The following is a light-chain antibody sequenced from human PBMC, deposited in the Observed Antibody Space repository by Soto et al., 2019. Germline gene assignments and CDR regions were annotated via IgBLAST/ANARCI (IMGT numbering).Light chain of an antibody. CDR3: QQFHSFPIT. Sequence: DIQMTQSPSTLSASAGDRVTITCRASQSITIWLAWYQQKPGKAPKLLISDASTLESGVPSRFSGSGSGTEFTLTISSLQPDDFATYYCQQFHSFPITFGQGTRLEIK. J-gene: IGKJ5*01. V-gene: IGKV1-5*01. CDR2: DAS. CDR1: QSITIW.